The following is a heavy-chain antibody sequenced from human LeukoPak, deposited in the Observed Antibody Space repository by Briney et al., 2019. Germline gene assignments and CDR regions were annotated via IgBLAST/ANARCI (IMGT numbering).Heavy chain of an antibody. Sequence: GGSLRLSCAASGFTFSSYAMSWVRQAPGKGLEWVSAISASGGTTYYADSVKGRFTISRDNSKNTLYLQMNSLRAEDTAVYYCAKDSLRWLQLIFDYWGQGTLVTVSS. CDR2: ISASGGTT. D-gene: IGHD5-24*01. CDR3: AKDSLRWLQLIFDY. V-gene: IGHV3-23*01. J-gene: IGHJ4*02. CDR1: GFTFSSYA.